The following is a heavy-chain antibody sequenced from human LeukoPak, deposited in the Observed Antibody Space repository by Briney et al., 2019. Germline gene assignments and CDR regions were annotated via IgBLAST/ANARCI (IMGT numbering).Heavy chain of an antibody. V-gene: IGHV1-18*01. CDR2: ISAYNGNT. CDR3: ARAICGGDCYHQYYFDY. Sequence: GASVKVSCKASGYTFTSYGISWVRQAPGQGLEWMGWISAYNGNTNYAQKLQGRVTMTTGTSTSTAYMELRSLRSDDTAVYYCARAICGGDCYHQYYFDYWGQGTLVTVSS. J-gene: IGHJ4*02. D-gene: IGHD2-21*02. CDR1: GYTFTSYG.